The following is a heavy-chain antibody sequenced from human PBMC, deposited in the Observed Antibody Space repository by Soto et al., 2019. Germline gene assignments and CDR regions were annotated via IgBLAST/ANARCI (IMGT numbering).Heavy chain of an antibody. CDR3: ASLLNLYDFWSALTPTLDY. J-gene: IGHJ4*02. V-gene: IGHV3-30*03. Sequence: GGSLRLSCAASGFTFSSYGMHWVRQAPGKGLEWVAVISYDGSNKYYADSVKGRFTISRDNSKNSLYLQMNSLRAEDTAVYYCASLLNLYDFWSALTPTLDYWGQGTLVTVSS. CDR2: ISYDGSNK. CDR1: GFTFSSYG. D-gene: IGHD3-3*01.